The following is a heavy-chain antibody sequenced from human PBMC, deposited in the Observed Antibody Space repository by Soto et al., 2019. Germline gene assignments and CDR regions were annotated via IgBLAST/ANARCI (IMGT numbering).Heavy chain of an antibody. V-gene: IGHV4-4*02. CDR2: IYHSGST. CDR1: GGSISSSNW. CDR3: VRSLSSGYYYGFDY. D-gene: IGHD3-22*01. J-gene: IGHJ4*02. Sequence: SETLSLTCGVSGGSISSSNWWSWVRQPPGKGLEWVGEIYHSGSTKYNPSLKSRVTISLDKSKNQFSLKLSSVTAADTAVYYCVRSLSSGYYYGFDYWGQGTLVTVSS.